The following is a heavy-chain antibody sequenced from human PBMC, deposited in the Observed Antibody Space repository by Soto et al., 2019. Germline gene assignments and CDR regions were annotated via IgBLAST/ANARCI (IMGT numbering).Heavy chain of an antibody. J-gene: IGHJ4*02. D-gene: IGHD1-26*01. CDR1: GYTFTSYA. CDR2: INAGNGNT. V-gene: IGHV1-3*01. Sequence: QVQLVQSGAEVKKPGASVKVSCKASGYTFTSYAMHWVRQAPGQRLEWVGWINAGNGNTKYSQKFQGRVTITRDTSASTAYMELSSLRPEDTAVYYCARTLVGATPADYWGQGTLVTVSS. CDR3: ARTLVGATPADY.